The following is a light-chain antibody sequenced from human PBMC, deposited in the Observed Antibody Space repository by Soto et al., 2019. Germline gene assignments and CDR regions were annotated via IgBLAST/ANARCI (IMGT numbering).Light chain of an antibody. V-gene: IGKV3-11*01. J-gene: IGKJ4*01. CDR2: DAS. CDR3: QQRSNS. Sequence: EIVMTQSPATLSVSPGESATLSCRASQSVSSNLAWHQQKPGQAPRLLIYDASTRATGIPPRFSGSGSGTDFTLTISSLEPEDFAVYYCQQRSNSFGGGTKVDIK. CDR1: QSVSSN.